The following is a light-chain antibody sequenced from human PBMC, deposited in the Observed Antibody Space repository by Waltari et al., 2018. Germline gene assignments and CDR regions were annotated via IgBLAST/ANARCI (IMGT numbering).Light chain of an antibody. CDR3: SSYAGDNILI. J-gene: IGLJ2*01. Sequence: QSALTQPPSASGSPGQSVSISCTGTSSDVAFYDFVSWYKQDPGKTPKLILYDVNKPPLGGPGRVSGSKSGNTASLIVSGLQADDEAYYYCSSYAGDNILIFGGGTKLTV. CDR1: SSDVAFYDF. V-gene: IGLV2-8*01. CDR2: DVN.